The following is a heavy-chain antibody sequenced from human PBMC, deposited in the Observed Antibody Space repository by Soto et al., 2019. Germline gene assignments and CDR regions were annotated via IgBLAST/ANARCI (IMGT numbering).Heavy chain of an antibody. V-gene: IGHV1-18*01. CDR2: ISAYNGNT. CDR1: GYTFTSYG. D-gene: IGHD6-13*01. CDR3: ARDRESYRIAAAGQASN. Sequence: GASVKVSCKASGYTFTSYGISWVRQAPGQGLEWMGWISAYNGNTNYAQKLQGRVTMTTDTSTSTAYMELRSLRSDDTAVYHCARDRESYRIAAAGQASNWGQGTLVTVSS. J-gene: IGHJ4*02.